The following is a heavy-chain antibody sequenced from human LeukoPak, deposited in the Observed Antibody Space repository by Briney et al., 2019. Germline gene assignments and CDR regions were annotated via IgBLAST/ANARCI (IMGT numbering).Heavy chain of an antibody. D-gene: IGHD3-22*01. CDR1: GGTFSSYA. CDR3: ARDPLSNYYDSSGYYSFDY. CDR2: IIPIFGTA. Sequence: SVKVSCKAAGGTFSSYAISWVRQAPGQGLEWMGRIIPIFGTANYAQKFQGRVTITTDESTSTAYMELSSLRSEDTAVYYCARDPLSNYYDSSGYYSFDYWGQGTLVTVS. J-gene: IGHJ4*02. V-gene: IGHV1-69*05.